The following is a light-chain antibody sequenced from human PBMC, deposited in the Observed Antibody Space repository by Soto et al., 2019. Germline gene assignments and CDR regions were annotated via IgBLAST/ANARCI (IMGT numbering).Light chain of an antibody. CDR3: QQYYSTPPT. V-gene: IGKV4-1*01. CDR1: QSVLYSSNTKNY. Sequence: DTVMTQSPDSLAVSLGERATINCKSSQSVLYSSNTKNYLAWYQQKPGQPPKLLIYWASTRASGVPDRFSGSGSGTDFTLTISSLQTEDVAVYYCQQYYSTPPTFGGGTKVEIK. CDR2: WAS. J-gene: IGKJ4*01.